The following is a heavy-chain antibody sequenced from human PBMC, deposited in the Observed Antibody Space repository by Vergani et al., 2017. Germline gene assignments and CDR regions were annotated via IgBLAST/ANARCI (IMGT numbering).Heavy chain of an antibody. Sequence: QVQLQESGPGLVKLSQTLSLTCTVSGGSISSGDYYWSWIRQPPGKGLEWIGYIYYSGSTYYNPSLKSRVTISVDTSKNQFSLKLSSVTAADTAVYYCARVRLGYYDSSGYYYEEGAFDIWGQGTMVTVSS. CDR2: IYYSGST. V-gene: IGHV4-30-4*01. CDR1: GGSISSGDYY. J-gene: IGHJ3*02. D-gene: IGHD3-22*01. CDR3: ARVRLGYYDSSGYYYEEGAFDI.